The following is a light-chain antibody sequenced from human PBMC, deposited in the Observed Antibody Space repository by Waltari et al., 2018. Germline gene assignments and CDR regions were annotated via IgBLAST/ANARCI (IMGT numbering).Light chain of an antibody. CDR1: QDIHTW. J-gene: IGKJ2*01. Sequence: DMQMTQSPSYVSASVGDRVTITCRASQDIHTWLAWYQQKPGKAPRLLISAASSLQSGVPSRFSGSGSGTDFTLTISSLQPEDFATYYCQQCNTYSFGQGTRLEIK. CDR2: AAS. CDR3: QQCNTYS. V-gene: IGKV1D-12*01.